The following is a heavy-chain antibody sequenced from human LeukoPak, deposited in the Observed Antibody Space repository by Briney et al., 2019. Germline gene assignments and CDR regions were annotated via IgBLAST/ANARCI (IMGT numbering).Heavy chain of an antibody. CDR3: ARGGRDGYSVRMYYFDY. J-gene: IGHJ4*02. CDR1: GGSFSTYY. V-gene: IGHV4-34*01. D-gene: IGHD5-24*01. Sequence: TSETLSLTCAVYGGSFSTYYWSWIRQPPGKGLEWIGEINDSGITNYNPSLKSRVTISIDTSQSQFSLKLTSVTAADTAVYYCARGGRDGYSVRMYYFDYWGQGTLVIVSS. CDR2: INDSGIT.